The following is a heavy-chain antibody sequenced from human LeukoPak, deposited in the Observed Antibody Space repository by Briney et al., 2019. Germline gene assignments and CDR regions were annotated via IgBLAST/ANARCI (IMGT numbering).Heavy chain of an antibody. V-gene: IGHV1-69*13. Sequence: ASVKVSCKASGGTFSSYAISWVRQAPGQGLEWMGGIIPIFGTANYAQKFQGRVTITADESTSTAYMELSSLRSEDTAVYYCTRGAGATGDDAFDIWGQGTMVTVSS. CDR2: IIPIFGTA. CDR3: TRGAGATGDDAFDI. CDR1: GGTFSSYA. J-gene: IGHJ3*02. D-gene: IGHD1-26*01.